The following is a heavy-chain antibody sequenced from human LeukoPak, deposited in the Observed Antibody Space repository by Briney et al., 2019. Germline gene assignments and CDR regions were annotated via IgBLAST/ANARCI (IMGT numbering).Heavy chain of an antibody. CDR2: IYYSGST. CDR1: GGSISSYY. V-gene: IGHV4-59*01. D-gene: IGHD6-19*01. J-gene: IGHJ5*02. CDR3: ARESMAVAGTWRGDWFDP. Sequence: SETLSLTCTVSGGSISSYYWSWIRQPPGKGLEWIGYIYYSGSTNYNPSLKSRVTISVDTSKNQFSLKLSSVTAADTAVYYCARESMAVAGTWRGDWFDPWGQGTLVTVSS.